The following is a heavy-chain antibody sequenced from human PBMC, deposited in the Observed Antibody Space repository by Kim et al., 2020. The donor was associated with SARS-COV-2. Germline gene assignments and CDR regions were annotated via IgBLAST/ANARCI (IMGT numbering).Heavy chain of an antibody. J-gene: IGHJ4*02. CDR2: ISSNGGST. V-gene: IGHV3-64D*06. CDR1: GFTFSSYA. D-gene: IGHD3-22*01. Sequence: GGSLRLSCSASGFTFSSYAMHWVRQAPGKGLEYVSAISSNGGSTYYADSVKGRFTISRDNSKNTLYLQMSSLRAEDTAVYYCVKEHPEDYYDSSGSYFDYWGQGTLVTVSS. CDR3: VKEHPEDYYDSSGSYFDY.